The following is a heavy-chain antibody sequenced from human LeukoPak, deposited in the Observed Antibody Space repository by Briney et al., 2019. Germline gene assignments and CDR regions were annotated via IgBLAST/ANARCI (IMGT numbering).Heavy chain of an antibody. CDR1: GYSISSGYY. D-gene: IGHD2-2*01. CDR2: IYHSGST. CDR3: ARDLSWGCSSTSCYAYYFDF. J-gene: IGHJ4*02. Sequence: KASETLSLTCTVSGYSISSGYYWGWIRQPPGKGLEWIGSIYHSGSTYYNPSLKSRVTISVDTSKNQFSLKLSSVTAADTAVYYCARDLSWGCSSTSCYAYYFDFWGQGTLVTVSS. V-gene: IGHV4-38-2*02.